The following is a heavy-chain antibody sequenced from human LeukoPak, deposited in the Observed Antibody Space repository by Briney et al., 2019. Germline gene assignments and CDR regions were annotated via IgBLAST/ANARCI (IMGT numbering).Heavy chain of an antibody. CDR2: ISSSSSYI. CDR3: ATERYSGSYQWVY. Sequence: PGGSLRLSCAASGFTFSNYAMTWVRQAPGKGLEWVSSISSSSSYIYYADSVKGRFTISRDNAKNSLYLQMNSLRAEDTAVYYCATERYSGSYQWVYWGQGTLVTVSS. CDR1: GFTFSNYA. V-gene: IGHV3-21*01. D-gene: IGHD1-26*01. J-gene: IGHJ4*02.